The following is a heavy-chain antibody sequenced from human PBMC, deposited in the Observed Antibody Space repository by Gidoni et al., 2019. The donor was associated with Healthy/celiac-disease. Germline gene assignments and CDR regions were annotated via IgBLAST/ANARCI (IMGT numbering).Heavy chain of an antibody. V-gene: IGHV4-34*01. CDR2: INHSGST. J-gene: IGHJ4*02. D-gene: IGHD3-10*01. CDR1: GGSFSGYY. Sequence: QVQLQQWGAGLLKPSETLSLTCAVYGGSFSGYYWSWTRQPPGKGLEWIGEINHSGSTNYNPSLKSRVTISVDTSKNQFSLKLSSVTAADTAVYYCARVLGITMVRGVIIKGFGYFDYWGQGTLVTVSS. CDR3: ARVLGITMVRGVIIKGFGYFDY.